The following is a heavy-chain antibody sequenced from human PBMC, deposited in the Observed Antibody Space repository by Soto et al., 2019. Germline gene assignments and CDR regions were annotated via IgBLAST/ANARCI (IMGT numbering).Heavy chain of an antibody. CDR2: IDPSDCYT. Sequence: PGQSLKISCKGSGYSFTSYWSSWVLQMPGKGLEWMGRIDPSDCYTKYSPSFQGHVTISADKSISTAYLQWSSLKASDTAMYHCARHAAGTQYYFDYWGQGTLVTVSS. V-gene: IGHV5-10-1*01. J-gene: IGHJ4*02. CDR3: ARHAAGTQYYFDY. D-gene: IGHD6-13*01. CDR1: GYSFTSYW.